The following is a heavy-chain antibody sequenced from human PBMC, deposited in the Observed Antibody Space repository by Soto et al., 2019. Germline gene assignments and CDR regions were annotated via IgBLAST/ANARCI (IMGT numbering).Heavy chain of an antibody. D-gene: IGHD4-17*01. Sequence: QFQLQNSAPGLWSLSKTLSLPCPVSVFSITDYHWAWTRQPPGRGLEGLGYIFSRGTPNYNPSLKSRVTISVDTSRNQFSLKLNSLTAADTAMYFCAKRFGDYVGWFDPWGQGALVIVSS. CDR1: VFSITDYH. J-gene: IGHJ5*02. CDR3: AKRFGDYVGWFDP. CDR2: IFSRGTP. V-gene: IGHV4-59*01.